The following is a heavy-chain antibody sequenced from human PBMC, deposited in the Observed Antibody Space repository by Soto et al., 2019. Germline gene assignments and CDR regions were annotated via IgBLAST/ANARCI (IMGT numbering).Heavy chain of an antibody. J-gene: IGHJ4*02. Sequence: SETLSLTCTVSGASISGYYWSWLRQPPGKGLEWIGCIHYSGITYYNPSLKSRLTISVDTSKNQFSLKLSSLTAADTAGYYCVRDPDHDSSSYIFHYWGPGNMVT. D-gene: IGHD3-22*01. V-gene: IGHV4-59*01. CDR1: GASISGYY. CDR3: VRDPDHDSSSYIFHY. CDR2: IHYSGIT.